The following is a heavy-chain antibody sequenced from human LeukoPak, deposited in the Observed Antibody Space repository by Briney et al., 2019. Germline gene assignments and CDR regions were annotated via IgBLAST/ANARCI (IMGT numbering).Heavy chain of an antibody. CDR3: AKTRNYYGSGSYSDYYYYMDV. J-gene: IGHJ6*03. D-gene: IGHD3-10*01. V-gene: IGHV1-2*02. CDR1: GYTFIGHY. CDR2: MNPDSGGT. Sequence: GASVKVSCKASGYTFIGHYIHWVRQAPGQGLEWMGWMNPDSGGTNYAQKFQGRVTMTRDTSISTAYMELSRLRSDDTAVYYCAKTRNYYGSGSYSDYYYYMDVWGKGTTVTVSS.